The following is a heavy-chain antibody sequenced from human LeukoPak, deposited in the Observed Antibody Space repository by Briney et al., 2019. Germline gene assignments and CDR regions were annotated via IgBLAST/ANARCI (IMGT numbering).Heavy chain of an antibody. D-gene: IGHD6-13*01. Sequence: SETLSLTCTVSGVFISSYYWSWIRQPPGKGLEWIGYIYYSGSTNYNPSLKSRVTISVDTSKNQFSLKLSSVTAADTAVYYCARTYSSSWPYYGMDVWGQGTTVTVSS. CDR3: ARTYSSSWPYYGMDV. V-gene: IGHV4-59*01. CDR2: IYYSGST. CDR1: GVFISSYY. J-gene: IGHJ6*02.